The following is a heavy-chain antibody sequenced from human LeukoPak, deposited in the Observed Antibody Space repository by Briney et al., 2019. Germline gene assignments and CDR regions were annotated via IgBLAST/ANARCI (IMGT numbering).Heavy chain of an antibody. J-gene: IGHJ4*02. CDR2: INAGNGNT. CDR1: GYTFTNYA. D-gene: IGHD3-10*02. CDR3: ARALGSGSYYFLDY. Sequence: ASVKVSCQASGYTFTNYAMHWLRQAPGQKLEWMGWINAGNGNTKYSQEFQGRLTFTSDTSASIAYMELSSLRSDDMAVYYCARALGSGSYYFLDYWGQGSLVTVSS. V-gene: IGHV1-3*03.